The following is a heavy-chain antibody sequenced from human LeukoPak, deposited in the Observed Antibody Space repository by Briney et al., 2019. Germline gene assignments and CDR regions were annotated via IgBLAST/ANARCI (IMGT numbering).Heavy chain of an antibody. D-gene: IGHD6-13*01. V-gene: IGHV4-34*01. CDR3: ARGTRAAAGDY. CDR2: INHSGST. Sequence: PSETLSLTCAVYGGSFSGYYWSWIRQPPGKGLEWIGEINHSGSTNYNPSLKSRVTISVDTSKNQFSLKLSSVTAADTAVHYCARGTRAAAGDYWGQGTLVTVSS. CDR1: GGSFSGYY. J-gene: IGHJ4*02.